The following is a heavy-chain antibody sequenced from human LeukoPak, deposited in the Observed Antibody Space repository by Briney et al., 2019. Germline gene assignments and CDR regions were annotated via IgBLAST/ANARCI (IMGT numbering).Heavy chain of an antibody. D-gene: IGHD1/OR15-1a*01. V-gene: IGHV3-48*02. CDR2: ISSTSSTI. J-gene: IGHJ4*02. CDR1: GFTFREYS. Sequence: GGSLRLSCEAGSGFTFREYSMNWVRQSPGKGLEWISYISSTSSTIYYADSVKDRFTVSGDNVKNSLSLQMNSLRDDDTAVYYCARGARYNWNNGDPWYWGQGTLVTVSS. CDR3: ARGARYNWNNGDPWY.